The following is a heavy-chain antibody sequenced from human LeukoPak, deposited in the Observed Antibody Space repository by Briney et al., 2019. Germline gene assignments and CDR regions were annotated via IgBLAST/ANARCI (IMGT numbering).Heavy chain of an antibody. CDR1: GFTFSDYY. V-gene: IGHV3-11*01. CDR2: ISSSGSTI. D-gene: IGHD3-9*01. CDR3: ARALGYYDILTGYPPYYFDY. Sequence: KSGVSLRLSCAASGFTFSDYYMSWIRQAPGKGLEWVSYISSSGSTIYYADSVKGRFTISRDNAKNSLYLQMNSLRAEDTAVYYCARALGYYDILTGYPPYYFDYWGQGTLVTVSS. J-gene: IGHJ4*02.